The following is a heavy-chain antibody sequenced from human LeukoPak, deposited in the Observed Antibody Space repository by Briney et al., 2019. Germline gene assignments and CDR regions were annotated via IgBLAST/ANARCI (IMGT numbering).Heavy chain of an antibody. V-gene: IGHV3-23*01. CDR3: AKLHTAWREPWFEQTDAFDI. CDR1: GFTFKNYA. D-gene: IGHD1-14*01. Sequence: GGSLRLSCAASGFTFKNYAMNWVRQAPGQGLEWDAGISGTGGSADYADYVKGRFTISRDNSRNTLFLQMFSLRAEDTAVYYCAKLHTAWREPWFEQTDAFDIWGQGTLVNVSS. CDR2: ISGTGGSA. J-gene: IGHJ3*02.